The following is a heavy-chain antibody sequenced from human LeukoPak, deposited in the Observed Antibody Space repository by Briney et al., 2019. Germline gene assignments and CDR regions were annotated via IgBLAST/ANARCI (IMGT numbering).Heavy chain of an antibody. CDR3: VRDLGGRSGY. Sequence: PGGSLRLSCAASGFTFSSYWMHWVRQAPGKGLVWVSRTNEDASTTNYADSVKGRFTISRDNAKNTLYLQMNRLRAEDTAVYYCVRDLGGRSGYWGQGTLVTVSS. D-gene: IGHD1-26*01. CDR2: TNEDASTT. V-gene: IGHV3-74*01. J-gene: IGHJ4*02. CDR1: GFTFSSYW.